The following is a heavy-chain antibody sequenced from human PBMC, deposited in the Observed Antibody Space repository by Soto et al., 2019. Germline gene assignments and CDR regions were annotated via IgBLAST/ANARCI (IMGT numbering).Heavy chain of an antibody. CDR2: FDPEDGET. CDR1: GYTLTELS. J-gene: IGHJ6*02. V-gene: IGHV1-24*01. D-gene: IGHD4-17*01. CDR3: ATRRVYGDSVNNYCYHGMDV. Sequence: GPPVKVSCKVSGYTLTELSMHWVRQAPGKGLEWMGGFDPEDGETIYAQKFQGRVTMTEDTSTDTAYMELSSLRSEDTAVYYCATRRVYGDSVNNYCYHGMDVWGQGTTVTVSS.